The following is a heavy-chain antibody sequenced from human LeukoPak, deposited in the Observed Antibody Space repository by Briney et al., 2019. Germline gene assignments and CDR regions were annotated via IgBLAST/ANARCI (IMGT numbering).Heavy chain of an antibody. D-gene: IGHD4-17*01. V-gene: IGHV3-30*18. CDR1: GFAFSTYG. J-gene: IGHJ4*02. CDR2: ISYDGSNK. Sequence: GGSLRLSCAASGFAFSTYGMHWVRQAPGKGLGWVAVISYDGSNKYYADSVKGRFTISRDNSKNTLYLQMNSLRAEDTAVYYCAKADYGDYLDYWGQGTLVTVSS. CDR3: AKADYGDYLDY.